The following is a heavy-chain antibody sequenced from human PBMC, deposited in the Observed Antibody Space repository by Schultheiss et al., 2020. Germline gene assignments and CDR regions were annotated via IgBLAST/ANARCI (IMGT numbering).Heavy chain of an antibody. Sequence: GGSLRLSCAASGFTFNSYAMQWVRQAPGKGLEWVALLWADGGGKNYADSVNGRFTISRDNSKNTLYLQMNSLRAEDTAVYYCAKDNLGAVTTGYFDYWGKGTLVTVSS. CDR3: AKDNLGAVTTGYFDY. D-gene: IGHD4-17*01. CDR1: GFTFNSYA. J-gene: IGHJ4*02. V-gene: IGHV3-30-3*01. CDR2: LWADGGGK.